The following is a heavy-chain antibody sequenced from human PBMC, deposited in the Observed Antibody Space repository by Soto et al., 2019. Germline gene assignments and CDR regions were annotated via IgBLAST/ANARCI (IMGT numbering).Heavy chain of an antibody. CDR2: INPNSGGT. V-gene: IGHV1-2*04. J-gene: IGHJ6*02. Sequence: ASVKVSCKASGYTFTGYYMHWVRQALGQGLEWMGWINPNSGGTNYAQKFQGWVTMTRDTSISTAYMELSRLRSDDTAVYYCAREGYSSSWSLDVWGQGTTVTVSS. CDR3: AREGYSSSWSLDV. CDR1: GYTFTGYY. D-gene: IGHD6-13*01.